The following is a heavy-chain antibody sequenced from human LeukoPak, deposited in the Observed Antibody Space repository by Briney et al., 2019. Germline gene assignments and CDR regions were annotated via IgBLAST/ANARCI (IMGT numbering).Heavy chain of an antibody. Sequence: PGGSLRLSCAASGFTFSNTWMSWVRQAPGKGLEWVGRIKSKTDGGATDYAAPVKGRFAISRDDSKNTLYLQMNSLKTEDTAVYYCTTGGTYYDFWSGSPYYFDYWGQGTLVTVSS. CDR2: IKSKTDGGAT. J-gene: IGHJ4*02. CDR3: TTGGTYYDFWSGSPYYFDY. D-gene: IGHD3-3*01. CDR1: GFTFSNTW. V-gene: IGHV3-15*01.